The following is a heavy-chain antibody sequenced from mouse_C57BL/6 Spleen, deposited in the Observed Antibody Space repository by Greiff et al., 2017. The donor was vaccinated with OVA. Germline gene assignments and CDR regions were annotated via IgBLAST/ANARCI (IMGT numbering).Heavy chain of an antibody. J-gene: IGHJ2*01. CDR3: AGKGGSTTFFDY. CDR1: GYAFSSSW. CDR2: IYPGDGDT. V-gene: IGHV1-82*01. D-gene: IGHD1-1*01. Sequence: QVQLQQSGPELVKPGASVKISCKASGYAFSSSWMNWVKQRPGKGLEWIGRIYPGDGDTNYNGKFKGKATLTADKSSSTAYMQLSSLTSEDSAVCFRAGKGGSTTFFDYWGQGTTLTVSS.